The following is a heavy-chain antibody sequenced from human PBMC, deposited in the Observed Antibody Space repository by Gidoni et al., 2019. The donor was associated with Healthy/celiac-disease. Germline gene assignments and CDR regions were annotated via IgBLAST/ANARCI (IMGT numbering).Heavy chain of an antibody. CDR1: GFTFSSYG. CDR3: AKGIGAFG. CDR2: ISYDGSNK. V-gene: IGHV3-30*18. Sequence: QVQLVESGGGVVQPGRSPRLPCAASGFTFSSYGMHWVRQAPGKGLEWVAVISYDGSNKYYADSVKGRFTISRDNSKNTLYLQMNSLRAEDTAVYYCAKGIGAFGWGQGTLVTVSS. J-gene: IGHJ1*01. D-gene: IGHD3-10*01.